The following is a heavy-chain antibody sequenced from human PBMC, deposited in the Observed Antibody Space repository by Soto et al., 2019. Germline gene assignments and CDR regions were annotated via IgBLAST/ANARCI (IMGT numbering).Heavy chain of an antibody. V-gene: IGHV3-72*01. D-gene: IGHD2-8*01. CDR1: GFIFSDHY. CDR2: ARNKVNGYTT. Sequence: QPGGSLRLSCAASGFIFSDHYMDWVRQAPGKGLEWVGRARNKVNGYTTAYAASVKGRFTISRDDSKNSLYLQMNSLKTEDTAVYFCARLMGTSFDLSGQVTLVTVSS. CDR3: ARLMGTSFDL. J-gene: IGHJ4*02.